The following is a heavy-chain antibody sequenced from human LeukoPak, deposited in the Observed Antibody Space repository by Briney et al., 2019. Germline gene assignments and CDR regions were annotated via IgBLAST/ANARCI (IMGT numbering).Heavy chain of an antibody. D-gene: IGHD6-19*01. Sequence: GGSLRLSCAASGFTFSSYGMHWVRQAPGKGLEWVAFIRYDGSNKYYADSVRGRFTISRDNSKNTLYLQMNSLRAEDTAVYYCAKDRFQWLVPPAPDYWGQGTLVTVSS. CDR1: GFTFSSYG. CDR2: IRYDGSNK. V-gene: IGHV3-30*02. CDR3: AKDRFQWLVPPAPDY. J-gene: IGHJ4*02.